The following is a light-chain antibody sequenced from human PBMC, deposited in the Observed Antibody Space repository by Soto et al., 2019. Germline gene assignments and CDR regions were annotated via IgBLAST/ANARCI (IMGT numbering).Light chain of an antibody. V-gene: IGLV2-11*01. CDR2: DVT. J-gene: IGLJ1*01. CDR1: ANDVGGHNY. CDR3: YSYAGTYTFV. Sequence: QSALTQPRSVSGSPGQSATISCTGTANDVGGHNYVSWYQQHPGEAPKLLLYDVTERPSGVPDRFSVSKSGTTASLTISGLQTEDQAHPYRYSYAGTYTFVLGTGTKVTV.